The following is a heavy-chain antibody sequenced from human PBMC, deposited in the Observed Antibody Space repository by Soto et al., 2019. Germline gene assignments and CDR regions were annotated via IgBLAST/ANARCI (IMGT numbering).Heavy chain of an antibody. CDR2: ISGSGGST. Sequence: GGSLRLSCAASGFTFSSYAMSWVRQAPGKGLEWVSAISGSGGSTYYADSVKGRFTISRDNSKNTLYLQMNSLRAEDTAVYYCAKDRGSYGSGSPFDYWGQGTLVTVSS. V-gene: IGHV3-23*01. J-gene: IGHJ4*02. D-gene: IGHD3-10*01. CDR1: GFTFSSYA. CDR3: AKDRGSYGSGSPFDY.